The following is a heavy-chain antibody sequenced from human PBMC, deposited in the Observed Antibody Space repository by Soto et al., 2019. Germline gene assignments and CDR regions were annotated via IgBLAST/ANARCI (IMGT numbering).Heavy chain of an antibody. CDR1: GFTFSNYW. CDR3: ARLLAVAGINN. J-gene: IGHJ4*02. CDR2: INSDGRNT. V-gene: IGHV3-74*01. Sequence: EVQLVESGGGLVQPGGSLRLSCAASGFTFSNYWMHWVRQVPGKGLVWVSRINSDGRNTSYADFVKGRFTISRDNAKNTLYLQMDSLGAEDTAVYYCARLLAVAGINNWGQGTLVTVSS. D-gene: IGHD6-19*01.